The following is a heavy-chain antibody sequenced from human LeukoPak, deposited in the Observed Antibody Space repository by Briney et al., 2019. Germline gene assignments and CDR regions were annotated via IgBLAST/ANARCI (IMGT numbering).Heavy chain of an antibody. Sequence: PGRSLRLSCAASGFTFSSYALHWVRQAPGKGLEWVAVISYDGNNKYRADSVKGRFTIPRDNSKNTLYLQMNSLRAEDTAVYYCAKDRSKFYGDYTFDPWGQGTLVTVSS. CDR1: GFTFSSYA. V-gene: IGHV3-30-3*01. CDR2: ISYDGNNK. CDR3: AKDRSKFYGDYTFDP. J-gene: IGHJ5*02. D-gene: IGHD4-17*01.